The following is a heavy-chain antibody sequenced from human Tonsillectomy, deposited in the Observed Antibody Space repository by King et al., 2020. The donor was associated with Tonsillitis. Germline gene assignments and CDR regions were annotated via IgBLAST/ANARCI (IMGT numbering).Heavy chain of an antibody. CDR2: IYYRGST. Sequence: LQLQESGPGLVKPSETLYLTCTVSGGSISSSSYYWGWIRQPPGKGLEWIGSIYYRGSTYYNPSLKSRVNITVDTSKKQFSLKRSSVTAAEPAVYYCARRRDGYKTNYYYYGMDVWGQGTTVTVSS. CDR3: ARRRDGYKTNYYYYGMDV. CDR1: GGSISSSSYY. V-gene: IGHV4-39*01. J-gene: IGHJ6*02. D-gene: IGHD5-24*01.